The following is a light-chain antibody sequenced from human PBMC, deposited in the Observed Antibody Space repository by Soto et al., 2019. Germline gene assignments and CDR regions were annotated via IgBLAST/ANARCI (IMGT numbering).Light chain of an antibody. J-gene: IGKJ2*01. Sequence: NVLTQSPATLSLSPGERATLSCRASQSVGIYLAWYQQKPGQAPSLLIYDAFQRATGIPARFSGSGSGTDFTLTISSLEPEDSAGYYCQQRSNWSPPFTFGPGTKVEIK. CDR3: QQRSNWSPPFT. V-gene: IGKV3-11*01. CDR1: QSVGIY. CDR2: DAF.